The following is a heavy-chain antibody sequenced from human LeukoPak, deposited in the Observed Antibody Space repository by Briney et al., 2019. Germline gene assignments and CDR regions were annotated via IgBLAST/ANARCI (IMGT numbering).Heavy chain of an antibody. J-gene: IGHJ4*02. CDR3: ARAGYSGYDLEGGYFDY. Sequence: SVKVSCKASGGTLSNYAICWVRQAPRPALDWTGRIIPLLGIANYAQQSQGRVTITADKSTRTAYMELSSLRSEDTAVYYCARAGYSGYDLEGGYFDYWGQGTLVTVSS. D-gene: IGHD5-12*01. CDR1: GGTLSNYA. CDR2: IIPLLGIA. V-gene: IGHV1-69*04.